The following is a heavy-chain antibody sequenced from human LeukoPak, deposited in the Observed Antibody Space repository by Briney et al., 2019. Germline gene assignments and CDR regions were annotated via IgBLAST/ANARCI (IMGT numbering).Heavy chain of an antibody. CDR2: ISSSSSYI. V-gene: IGHV3-21*01. CDR3: AREPGDYSDYGMDV. Sequence: PGGSLRLSCAASGFTFSSYSMNWVRQAPGKGLEWVSSISSSSSYIYYADSVKGRFTISRDNAKNSLYLQMNSLRAEDTAVYYCAREPGDYSDYGMDVWGQGTTVTVSS. J-gene: IGHJ6*02. CDR1: GFTFSSYS. D-gene: IGHD4-17*01.